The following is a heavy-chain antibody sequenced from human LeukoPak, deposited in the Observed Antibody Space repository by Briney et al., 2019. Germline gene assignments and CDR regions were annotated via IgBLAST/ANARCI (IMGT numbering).Heavy chain of an antibody. J-gene: IGHJ5*02. D-gene: IGHD2-2*01. CDR1: GGTFSSYA. CDR3: ARSGYCSSTSCYPKNWFDP. Sequence: GASVKVSCKASGGTFSSYAISWVRQAPGQGLEWMGGIIPIFGTANYAQKFQGRVTITADESTSTAYMELSSLRSEDTAVYYCARSGYCSSTSCYPKNWFDPWGQGTLVPSPQ. CDR2: IIPIFGTA. V-gene: IGHV1-69*13.